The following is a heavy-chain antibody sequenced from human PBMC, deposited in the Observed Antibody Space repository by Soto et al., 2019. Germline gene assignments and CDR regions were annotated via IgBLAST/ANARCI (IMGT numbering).Heavy chain of an antibody. CDR1: GFTFSSYA. D-gene: IGHD3-22*01. J-gene: IGHJ4*02. V-gene: IGHV3-23*01. Sequence: LRLSCAASGFTFSSYAMSWVRQAPGKGLEWVSAISGSGGSTYYADSVKGRFTISRDNSKNTLYLQKNSLRAEDTAVYYCAKTLYYYDSSGYQWGQGTLVTVSS. CDR2: ISGSGGST. CDR3: AKTLYYYDSSGYQ.